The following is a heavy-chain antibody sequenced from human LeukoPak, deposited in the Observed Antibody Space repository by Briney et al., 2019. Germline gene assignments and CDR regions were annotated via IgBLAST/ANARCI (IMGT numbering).Heavy chain of an antibody. J-gene: IGHJ4*02. CDR2: ISSSGSTI. V-gene: IGHV3-11*01. Sequence: SGGSLRLSCAASGFTFSDYYMSWIRQAPGKGLEWVSYISSSGSTIYYADPVKGRFTISRDNAKNSLYLQMNSLRAEDTALYHCARGDSSGPDYWGQGTLVTVSS. D-gene: IGHD6-19*01. CDR3: ARGDSSGPDY. CDR1: GFTFSDYY.